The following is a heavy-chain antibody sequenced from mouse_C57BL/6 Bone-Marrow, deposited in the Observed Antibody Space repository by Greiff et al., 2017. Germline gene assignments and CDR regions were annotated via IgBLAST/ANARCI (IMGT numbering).Heavy chain of an antibody. Sequence: EVQLQQSGAELVRPGASVKLSCTASGFNIKDDYMPWVKQRPEKGLEWIGWIDAENGDTEYASKFQGKATITADTSSNTAYLQLSILTSEVTAVYYCTSMTTVAYYAMDYGGQGTSVTVSS. J-gene: IGHJ4*01. D-gene: IGHD1-1*01. V-gene: IGHV14-4*01. CDR3: TSMTTVAYYAMDY. CDR1: GFNIKDDY. CDR2: IDAENGDT.